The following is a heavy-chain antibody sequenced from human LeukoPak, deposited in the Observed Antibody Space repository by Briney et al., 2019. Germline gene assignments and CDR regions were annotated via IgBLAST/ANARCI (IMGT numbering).Heavy chain of an antibody. V-gene: IGHV3-23*01. CDR3: AKHFHRGNWSSTNCDPA. CDR2: ISGSGGST. Sequence: GGSLRLSCAASGFTFSSYAMSWVRQATGKGLEWVSAISGSGGSTYYADSVKGRFTISRDKSKNTLYLQMNSLRAEDTAVYYCAKHFHRGNWSSTNCDPAWRQGTLVTVSS. J-gene: IGHJ5*02. CDR1: GFTFSSYA. D-gene: IGHD2-2*01.